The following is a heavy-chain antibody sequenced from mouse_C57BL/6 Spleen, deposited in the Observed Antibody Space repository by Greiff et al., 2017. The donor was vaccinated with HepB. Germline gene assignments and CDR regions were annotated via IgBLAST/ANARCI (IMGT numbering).Heavy chain of an antibody. J-gene: IGHJ1*03. D-gene: IGHD1-1*01. CDR2: ISDGGSYT. V-gene: IGHV5-4*01. CDR1: GFTFSCYA. Sequence: DVMLVESGGGLVKPGGSLKLSCAASGFTFSCYAMSWVRQTPEKRLEWVATISDGGSYTYYPDNVKGRFTISRDNAKNNLYLQMSHLKSEDTAMYYCAREAGDGSSGYFDVWGTGTTVTVSS. CDR3: AREAGDGSSGYFDV.